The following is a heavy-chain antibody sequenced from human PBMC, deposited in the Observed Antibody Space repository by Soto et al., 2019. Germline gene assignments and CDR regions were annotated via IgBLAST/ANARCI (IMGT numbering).Heavy chain of an antibody. CDR3: TRDGDGRMTTNPYYYYGMDV. Sequence: SETLSLTCTVSGGSISGYYWSWIRQPPGKGLEWIGNVYYSGGAKYNPSVKRRVSISVDTSKNQFSLNLSSVTAADTPVYYCTRDGDGRMTTNPYYYYGMDVWGPGITVTVSS. CDR2: VYYSGGA. D-gene: IGHD2-21*02. J-gene: IGHJ6*02. V-gene: IGHV4-59*01. CDR1: GGSISGYY.